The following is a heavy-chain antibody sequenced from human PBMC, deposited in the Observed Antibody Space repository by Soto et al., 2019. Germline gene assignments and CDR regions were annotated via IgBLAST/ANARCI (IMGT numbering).Heavy chain of an antibody. D-gene: IGHD3-3*01. CDR3: ARDPYFWSGYYYYYYGMDV. CDR1: GGSISSGDYY. CDR2: IYYSGST. J-gene: IGHJ6*02. Sequence: SETLSLTCTVSGGSISSGDYYWSWIRQPPGKGLERIGYIYYSGSTYYNPSLKSRVTISVDTSKNQFSLELSSVTAADTAVYYCARDPYFWSGYYYYYYGMDVWGQGTKVTV. V-gene: IGHV4-30-4*01.